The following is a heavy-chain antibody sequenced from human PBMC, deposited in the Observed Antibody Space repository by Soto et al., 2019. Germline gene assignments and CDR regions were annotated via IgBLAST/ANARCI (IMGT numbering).Heavy chain of an antibody. CDR3: ARDQESITDRILQY. CDR2: ISAYNGNT. V-gene: IGHV1-18*01. Sequence: GASVKVSCKASGDTFAIFGFSWVRQAPGQGLEWLGWISAYNGNTHYAQKVRDRVTLTTDTSTNTAYMELRSLTSDDTAVYYCARDQESITDRILQYWGQGTRVTVSS. J-gene: IGHJ4*02. D-gene: IGHD3-10*01. CDR1: GDTFAIFG.